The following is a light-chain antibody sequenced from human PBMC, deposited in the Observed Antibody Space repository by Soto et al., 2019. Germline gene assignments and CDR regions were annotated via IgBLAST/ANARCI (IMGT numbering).Light chain of an antibody. Sequence: EIVLTQSPATLSVSPGERATLSCRASQSVSRNLAWYQQKPGRAPRLLIYSSSIRAAGIPARFSGSASGTEFTLTISNLQSEDFAVYYCQQYDDWQTFGQGTKVDI. CDR3: QQYDDWQT. CDR2: SSS. J-gene: IGKJ1*01. CDR1: QSVSRN. V-gene: IGKV3-15*01.